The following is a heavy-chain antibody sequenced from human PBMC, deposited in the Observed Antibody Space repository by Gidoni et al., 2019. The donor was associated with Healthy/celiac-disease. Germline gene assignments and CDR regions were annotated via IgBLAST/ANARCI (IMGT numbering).Heavy chain of an antibody. CDR1: GGTFSSYA. J-gene: IGHJ6*02. V-gene: IGHV1-69*01. Sequence: QVQLVQSGAEVKKPGSSVKVSCKASGGTFSSYAISGVRQAPGQGLEWMGGIIPIFGPANYAQKFQGRVTITADESTSTAYMELSSLRSEDTAVYYCASWDSSSSFRGLAENYYYYGMDVWGQGTTVTVSS. CDR3: ASWDSSSSFRGLAENYYYYGMDV. D-gene: IGHD6-6*01. CDR2: IIPIFGPA.